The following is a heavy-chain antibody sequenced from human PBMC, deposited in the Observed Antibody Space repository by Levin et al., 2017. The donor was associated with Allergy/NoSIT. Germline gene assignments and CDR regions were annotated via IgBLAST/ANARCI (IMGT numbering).Heavy chain of an antibody. D-gene: IGHD2-15*01. Sequence: KRGESLKISCKASGYTLSAYYIHWVRQAPGQGLEWMGWINPDSGDTNYAQKFQGRITLTRDTSIDTAYMELSGLTSDDMAVYYCARGDCGRSRKCYYYYMDVWGTGTTVTVSS. J-gene: IGHJ6*03. CDR1: GYTLSAYY. CDR2: INPDSGDT. V-gene: IGHV1-2*02. CDR3: ARGDCGRSRKCYYYYMDV.